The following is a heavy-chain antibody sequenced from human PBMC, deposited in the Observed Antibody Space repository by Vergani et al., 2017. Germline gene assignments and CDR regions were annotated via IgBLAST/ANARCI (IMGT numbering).Heavy chain of an antibody. CDR2: IFSSGTT. Sequence: QVQLQESGPGLVKPSQTLSLSCTVSGGSVRTSICYYWTWIRQPAGKTLEWIGEIFSSGTTNYNPSFKNRVTISVDTSQNQFSLKLSSVTAADTAVYYCARARIAAAVNWFDPWGQGTLVTVSS. V-gene: IGHV4-61*10. D-gene: IGHD6-13*01. CDR1: GGSVRTSICYY. J-gene: IGHJ5*02. CDR3: ARARIAAAVNWFDP.